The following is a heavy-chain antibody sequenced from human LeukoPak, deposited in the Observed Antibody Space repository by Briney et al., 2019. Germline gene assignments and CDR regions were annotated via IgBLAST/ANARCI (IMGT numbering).Heavy chain of an antibody. Sequence: GASVKVSCKASGYTFTSYAMNWVRQAPGQGLEWMGWINTNTGNPTYAQGFFTGRYVFSLDTSASTAYQQINGLKADDTAVYYCGRDPRLGIRGYTYGYIDHWGQGTLLTVAS. J-gene: IGHJ4*02. D-gene: IGHD5-18*01. CDR1: GYTFTSYA. V-gene: IGHV7-4-1*02. CDR2: INTNTGNP. CDR3: GRDPRLGIRGYTYGYIDH.